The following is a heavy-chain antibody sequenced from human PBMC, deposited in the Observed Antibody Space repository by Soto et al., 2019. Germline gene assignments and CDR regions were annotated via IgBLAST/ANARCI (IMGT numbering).Heavy chain of an antibody. J-gene: IGHJ3*02. CDR2: IIPIFGTA. V-gene: IGHV1-69*01. CDR1: GGTFSSYA. D-gene: IGHD2-21*02. CDR3: ARGRTYCGGDCPSPPPQDAFDI. Sequence: QVQLVQSGAEVKKPGSSVKVSCKASGGTFSSYAISWVRQAPGQGLEWMGGIIPIFGTANYAQKFQGRVTITADETRSTAYMERSSLRSEDTAVYYCARGRTYCGGDCPSPPPQDAFDIWGQGTMVTVSS.